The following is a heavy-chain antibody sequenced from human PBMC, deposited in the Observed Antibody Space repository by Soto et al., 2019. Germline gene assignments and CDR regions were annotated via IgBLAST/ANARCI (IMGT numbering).Heavy chain of an antibody. V-gene: IGHV3-23*01. CDR3: VKDWTGDTCPCMDV. CDR1: GFTFNNYA. J-gene: IGHJ6*01. D-gene: IGHD2-8*02. CDR2: ISGSDGST. Sequence: EVQLLESGGGLVQPGGSLRLSCAASGFTFNNYAMTWVRQAPGKGLEWVSTISGSDGSTYYADSVKGRFTISRDNSKNALYLQMSSLRAEDTALDYCVKDWTGDTCPCMDVWGQGTTVTVSS.